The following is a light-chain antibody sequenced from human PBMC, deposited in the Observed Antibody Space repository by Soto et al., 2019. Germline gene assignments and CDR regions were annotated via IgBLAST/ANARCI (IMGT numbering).Light chain of an antibody. CDR1: SSDVGAFDY. CDR3: SSFTSSRTWV. V-gene: IGLV2-14*01. J-gene: IGLJ3*02. Sequence: QSALTQPASVSASPGQSVAISCIGTSSDVGAFDYVSWYQQYPGKAPKLMIYEVVNRPSGVSNRFSGSKSGNTASLTISGLQAEDEADYYCSSFTSSRTWVFGGGTQLTVL. CDR2: EVV.